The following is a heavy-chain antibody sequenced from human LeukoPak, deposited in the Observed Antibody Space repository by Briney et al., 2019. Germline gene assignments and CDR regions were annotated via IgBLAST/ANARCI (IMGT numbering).Heavy chain of an antibody. Sequence: GGSLRLSCAASGFTFSHYWMAWVRQAPGKGREWVANINQHGSEKYYVDSVKGRFTISRDNAQDSVSLQMNTMRADDTAVYYCARDATRGGDFDYWGQGTLVTVSS. CDR3: ARDATRGGDFDY. V-gene: IGHV3-7*01. J-gene: IGHJ4*02. D-gene: IGHD3-16*01. CDR2: INQHGSEK. CDR1: GFTFSHYW.